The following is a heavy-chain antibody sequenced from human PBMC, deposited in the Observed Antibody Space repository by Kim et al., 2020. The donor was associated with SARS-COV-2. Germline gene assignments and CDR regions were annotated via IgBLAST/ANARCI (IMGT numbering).Heavy chain of an antibody. J-gene: IGHJ4*02. V-gene: IGHV3-30*18. CDR1: GFTFSSYG. Sequence: GGSLRLSCAASGFTFSSYGMHWVRQAPGKGLEWVAVISYDGSNKYYADSVKGRFTISRDNSKNTLYLQMNSLRAEDTAVYYCAKDPRYCSGGSGYSGLGLRVRYFDYWGQGTLVTVSS. CDR3: AKDPRYCSGGSGYSGLGLRVRYFDY. CDR2: ISYDGSNK. D-gene: IGHD2-15*01.